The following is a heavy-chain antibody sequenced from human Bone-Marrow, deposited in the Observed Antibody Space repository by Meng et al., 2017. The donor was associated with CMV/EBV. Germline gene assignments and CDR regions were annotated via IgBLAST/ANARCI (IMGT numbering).Heavy chain of an antibody. V-gene: IGHV4-34*01. CDR2: INHSGST. J-gene: IGHJ4*02. CDR1: GGSFSGYY. Sequence: GSLRLSCAVYGGSFSGYYWSWIRQPPGKGLEWIGEINHSGSTNYNPSLKSRVTISVDTSKNQFSLKLSSVTAADTAVYYCARGGARGWYYDSSGYKPPLDYWGQGTLVTFSS. CDR3: ARGGARGWYYDSSGYKPPLDY. D-gene: IGHD3-22*01.